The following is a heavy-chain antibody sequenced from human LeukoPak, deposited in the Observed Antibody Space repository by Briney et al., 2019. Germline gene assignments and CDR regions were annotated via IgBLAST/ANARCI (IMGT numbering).Heavy chain of an antibody. V-gene: IGHV2-70*11. Sequence: SGPTLVNPTQTLTLTCTFSGVSLSTSEMCVSWIRHPPEKALEWLARIDRDDDKYYTATLKTRLTISKDPSKNQVVLTMTNMDPVDTATYYCARTRSRDGYNFDSGGQGTLVTVSS. CDR3: ARTRSRDGYNFDS. D-gene: IGHD5-24*01. CDR2: IDRDDDK. J-gene: IGHJ4*02. CDR1: GVSLSTSEMC.